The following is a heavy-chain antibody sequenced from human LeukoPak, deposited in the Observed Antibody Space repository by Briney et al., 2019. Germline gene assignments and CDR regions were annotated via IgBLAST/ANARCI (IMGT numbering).Heavy chain of an antibody. Sequence: GGSLRLSCAASGFIYSNYGMTWVRQAPGKGLEWVASINQDGSEKYYVDSVKGRFTISRDNAKNSLYLQMNSLRAEDTALYYCVKVSVAAPGSDYWGQGTLVTVSS. V-gene: IGHV3-7*01. D-gene: IGHD6-13*01. J-gene: IGHJ4*02. CDR3: VKVSVAAPGSDY. CDR2: INQDGSEK. CDR1: GFIYSNYG.